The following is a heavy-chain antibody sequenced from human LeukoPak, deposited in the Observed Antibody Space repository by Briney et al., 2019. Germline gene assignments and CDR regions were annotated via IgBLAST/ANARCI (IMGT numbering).Heavy chain of an antibody. D-gene: IGHD3-9*01. V-gene: IGHV1-69*13. J-gene: IGHJ4*02. CDR1: GGTFSSYD. CDR2: IIPIFGTA. Sequence: GASVKVSCKASGGTFSSYDISWVRQAPGQGLEWMGGIIPIFGTANYAQKFQGRVTITADESTSTAYMELSSLRSEDTAVYYCARAGGADILTGYYRGPFDYWGQGTLVTVSS. CDR3: ARAGGADILTGYYRGPFDY.